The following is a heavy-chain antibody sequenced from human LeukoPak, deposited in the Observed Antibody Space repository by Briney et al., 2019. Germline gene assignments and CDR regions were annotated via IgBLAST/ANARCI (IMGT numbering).Heavy chain of an antibody. J-gene: IGHJ4*02. CDR1: GFTFNTYG. CDR3: AKDYIVSSSPIYYYDC. D-gene: IGHD6-6*01. CDR2: IRYDGINK. V-gene: IGHV3-30*02. Sequence: GGSLRLSCEASGFTFNTYGIHWVRQAPGRGLEWVAFIRYDGINKYYADSVKGRFSISRDNSKNTVYLEMNSLRPEDTAVYYCAKDYIVSSSPIYYYDCWGQGTLVSVSS.